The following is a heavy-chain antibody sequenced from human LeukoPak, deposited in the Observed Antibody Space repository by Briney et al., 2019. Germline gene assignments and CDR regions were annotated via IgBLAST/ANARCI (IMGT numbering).Heavy chain of an antibody. CDR2: IKQDGSEK. Sequence: GGSLRLSCAASGFTFSSYWMSWVRQAPGKGLEWVANIKQDGSEKYYVDSVKGRFTISRDNAKNSLYLQMNSLRAEDTAVYYCARDKERWLQYFDYWGQGALVTVSS. CDR3: ARDKERWLQYFDY. V-gene: IGHV3-7*01. CDR1: GFTFSSYW. D-gene: IGHD5-24*01. J-gene: IGHJ4*02.